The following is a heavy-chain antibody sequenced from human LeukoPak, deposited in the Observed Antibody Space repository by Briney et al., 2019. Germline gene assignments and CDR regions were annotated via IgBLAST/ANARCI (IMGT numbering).Heavy chain of an antibody. V-gene: IGHV4-59*01. CDR2: IYYSGST. CDR3: AGLAVAGPFDY. J-gene: IGHJ4*02. CDR1: GGSISSYY. D-gene: IGHD6-19*01. Sequence: SETLSLTCTVSGGSISSYYWSWIRQPPGKGLEWIGYIYYSGSTNYNPSLKSRVTISVDTSKNQFSLKLSSVTAADTAVYYCAGLAVAGPFDYWGQGTLVTVSS.